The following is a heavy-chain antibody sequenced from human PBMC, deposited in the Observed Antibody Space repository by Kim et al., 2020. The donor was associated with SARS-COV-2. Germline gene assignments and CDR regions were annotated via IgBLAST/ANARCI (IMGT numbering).Heavy chain of an antibody. CDR2: IYYSGST. J-gene: IGHJ5*02. Sequence: SETLSLTCTVSGGSISSSSYYWGWIRQPPGKGLEWIGSIYYSGSTYYNPSLKSRVTISVDTSKNQFSLKLSSVTAADTAVYYCASRPDDFWSGYYTGISWFDPWGQGTLVTVSS. CDR1: GGSISSSSYY. V-gene: IGHV4-39*01. CDR3: ASRPDDFWSGYYTGISWFDP. D-gene: IGHD3-3*01.